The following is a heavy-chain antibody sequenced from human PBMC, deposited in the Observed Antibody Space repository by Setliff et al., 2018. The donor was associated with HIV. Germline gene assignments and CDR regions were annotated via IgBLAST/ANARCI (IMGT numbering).Heavy chain of an antibody. D-gene: IGHD2-15*01. CDR2: IRSKAYGGTT. J-gene: IGHJ4*02. Sequence: GVLRLSCTASGFTFGDYAMSWVRQAPGKGLEWVGFIRSKAYGGTTEYAASVKGRFTISRDDSKSITYLQMNGLQTEDTAIYYCTRESGGKIDYWGQGTLVTVSS. V-gene: IGHV3-49*04. CDR3: TRESGGKIDY. CDR1: GFTFGDYA.